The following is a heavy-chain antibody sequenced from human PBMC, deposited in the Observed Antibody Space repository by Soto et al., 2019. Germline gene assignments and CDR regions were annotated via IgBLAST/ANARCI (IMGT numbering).Heavy chain of an antibody. CDR2: MYPGDSDT. CDR3: ARLPRDCNKTTCYYAHX. D-gene: IGHD3-9*01. Sequence: GETLKSSCRGSGYDFNTNWFGWVRQLPGRGLELVVIMYPGDSDTRLHPSLQGHVTLSADVSVITAFLQWRTLKTSDSGMYFCARLPRDCNKTTCYYAHXWGQGTSVTVSX. J-gene: IGHJ5*02. V-gene: IGHV5-51*01. CDR1: GYDFNTNW.